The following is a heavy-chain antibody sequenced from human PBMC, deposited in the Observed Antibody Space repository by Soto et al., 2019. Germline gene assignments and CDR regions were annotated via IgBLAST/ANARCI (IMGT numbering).Heavy chain of an antibody. CDR1: GGSISSYY. CDR3: ARLLRVYNYGSGDYYYYRDF. J-gene: IGHJ6*03. D-gene: IGHD5-18*01. V-gene: IGHV4-59*08. Sequence: PSETLSLTCTVSGGSISSYYWSWIRQPPGKGLEWIAYISDSGNTDYNPSLKSRVTISVDTSKKQFSLKLSSVTAADTAVYYCARLLRVYNYGSGDYYYYRDFWGKGTTVTVSS. CDR2: ISDSGNT.